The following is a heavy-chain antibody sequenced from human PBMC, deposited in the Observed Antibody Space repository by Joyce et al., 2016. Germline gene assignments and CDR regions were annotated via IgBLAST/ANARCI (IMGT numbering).Heavy chain of an antibody. CDR2: IYSEGST. CDR3: ARVQYCSGGICYDNDAFDT. Sequence: EVQLVESGGGLIQPGGSLRLSCAASGSNVSSNYMSWVSVIYSEGSTYYAESVKGRFTISRDNSKNTVYLQMNTLRGEDTAVYYCARVQYCSGGICYDNDAFDTWGQGTMVTVSS. CDR1: GSNVSSNY. D-gene: IGHD2-15*01. V-gene: IGHV3-53*01. J-gene: IGHJ3*02.